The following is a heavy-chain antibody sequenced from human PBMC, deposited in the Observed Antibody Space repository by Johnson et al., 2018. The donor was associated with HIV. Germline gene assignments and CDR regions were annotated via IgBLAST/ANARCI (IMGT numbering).Heavy chain of an antibody. Sequence: VQLVESGGGVVQPGGSLRLSCAASGFTFSSYAMSWVRQAPGKGLEWVSAISGSGGSTYYADSVKGRFTISRDNSKNTPYLQMNSLKTEDTAVYYCTTTSSSGYTNSYAFDVWGQGTMVTVSS. CDR1: GFTFSSYA. V-gene: IGHV3-23*04. J-gene: IGHJ3*01. CDR3: TTTSSSGYTNSYAFDV. CDR2: ISGSGGST. D-gene: IGHD6-6*01.